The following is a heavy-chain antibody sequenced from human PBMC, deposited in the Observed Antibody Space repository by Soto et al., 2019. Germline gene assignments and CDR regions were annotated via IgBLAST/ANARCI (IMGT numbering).Heavy chain of an antibody. Sequence: QVQLVQAGAEVKKPGASVKVSCKASGYTFTGYYMHWVRQAPGQGLAWMGWINHNSGGTNYAQKFQGRVTMTRDTASSAAYRELSRRRSDDTAEYYGAREGGDMVVVTARGWFDPWGQGTLVTV. CDR2: INHNSGGT. CDR1: GYTFTGYY. CDR3: AREGGDMVVVTARGWFDP. J-gene: IGHJ5*02. V-gene: IGHV1-2*02. D-gene: IGHD2-21*02.